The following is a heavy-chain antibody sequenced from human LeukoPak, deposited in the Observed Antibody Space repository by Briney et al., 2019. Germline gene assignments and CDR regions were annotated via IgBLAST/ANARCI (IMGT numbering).Heavy chain of an antibody. V-gene: IGHV1-69*13. CDR3: ARETPLTPYFDY. CDR2: IIPIFGTA. D-gene: IGHD2-15*01. CDR1: GGTFSSYA. Sequence: ASVKVSCKASGGTFSSYAISWVRQAPGQGLEWMGGIIPIFGTANYAQKFQGRVTITADESTSTAYMELSSLRSEDTAVYYCARETPLTPYFDYWGQGTLVTVSS. J-gene: IGHJ4*02.